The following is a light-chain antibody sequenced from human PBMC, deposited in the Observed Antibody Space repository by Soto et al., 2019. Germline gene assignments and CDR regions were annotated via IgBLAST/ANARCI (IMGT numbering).Light chain of an antibody. V-gene: IGKV1-39*01. J-gene: IGKJ3*01. Sequence: DIPMTQSPSSLSASVGDRVTITCRASQSISSYLNWYQQKPGKAPKLLIYAASSLQSGVPSRFSGSASGTDFTLTISSLQPEDFATYYCQQSYSTPFTFGPGTQVDI. CDR3: QQSYSTPFT. CDR2: AAS. CDR1: QSISSY.